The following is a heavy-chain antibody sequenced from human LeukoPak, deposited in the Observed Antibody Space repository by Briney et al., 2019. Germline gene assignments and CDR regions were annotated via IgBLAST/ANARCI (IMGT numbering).Heavy chain of an antibody. V-gene: IGHV1-2*06. CDR3: ARESGCGGDCYDSDY. CDR2: INPNSGGT. D-gene: IGHD2-21*02. CDR1: GYTFTDHY. Sequence: ASVKVSCKASGYTFTDHYMHWVRQAPGQGLEWMGRINPNSGGTNYAQKFQGRVTMTRDTSISTAYMELSRLRSDDTAVYNCARESGCGGDCYDSDYWGQGTLVTVSS. J-gene: IGHJ4*02.